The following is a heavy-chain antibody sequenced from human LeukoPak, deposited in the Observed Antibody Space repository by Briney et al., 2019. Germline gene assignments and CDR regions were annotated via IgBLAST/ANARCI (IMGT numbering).Heavy chain of an antibody. CDR1: GGSISSYY. CDR2: IYYSGST. Sequence: SETLSLTRTVSGGSISSYYWSWIRQPPGKGLEWIGYIYYSGSTNYNPSLKSRVTISVDTSKNQFSLKLSSVTAADTAVYYCARDNYDYYYGMGVWGQGTTVTVSS. CDR3: ARDNYDYYYGMGV. V-gene: IGHV4-59*01. J-gene: IGHJ6*02.